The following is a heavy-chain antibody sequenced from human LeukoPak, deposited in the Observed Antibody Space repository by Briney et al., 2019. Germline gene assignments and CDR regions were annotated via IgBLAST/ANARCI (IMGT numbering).Heavy chain of an antibody. CDR2: IYYSGST. Sequence: PSETLSLTCTVSGGSISSYYWSWIRQPPGKGLEWIGYIYYSGSTNYNPSLKSRVTISVDTSKNQFSLKLSSVTAADTAVYYCARTNPYYYYYGMDVWGQGTTVTVSS. CDR1: GGSISSYY. J-gene: IGHJ6*02. CDR3: ARTNPYYYYYGMDV. V-gene: IGHV4-59*08.